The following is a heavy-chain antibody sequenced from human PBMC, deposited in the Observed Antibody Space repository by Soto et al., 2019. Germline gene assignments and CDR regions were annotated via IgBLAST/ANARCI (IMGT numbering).Heavy chain of an antibody. CDR2: IFYSGNT. CDR3: ARWGGGPHGPYYYYGLDV. CDR1: GGTISSYY. D-gene: IGHD3-16*01. J-gene: IGHJ6*04. V-gene: IGHV4-59*08. Sequence: SETLSVTCTVSGGTISSYYWSWIRQSPKKGLEWVGSIFYSGNTNYNPSLKSRVTISLDTSKNQFSQKDSSVTAADTAVYYRARWGGGPHGPYYYYGLDVWGKGTTVTVSS.